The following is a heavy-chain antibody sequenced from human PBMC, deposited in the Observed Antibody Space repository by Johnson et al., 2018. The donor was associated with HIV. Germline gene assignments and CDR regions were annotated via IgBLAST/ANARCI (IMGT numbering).Heavy chain of an antibody. Sequence: EQLVESGGGLVQPGGSLRLSCAASGFTFSSYDMHWVRQATGKGLEWVSAIGTAGDTYYRDSVKGRFTISRDNSKNTLYLQMNSLRAEDTAVYYCASFAAAGDAFDIWGQGTMVTVSS. CDR1: GFTFSSYD. V-gene: IGHV3-13*01. D-gene: IGHD6-13*01. J-gene: IGHJ3*02. CDR3: ASFAAAGDAFDI. CDR2: IGTAGDT.